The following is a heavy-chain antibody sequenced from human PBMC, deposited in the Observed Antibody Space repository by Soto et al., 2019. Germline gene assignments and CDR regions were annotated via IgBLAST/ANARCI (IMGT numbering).Heavy chain of an antibody. V-gene: IGHV1-18*01. J-gene: IGHJ6*02. CDR1: GYTFTSYG. CDR3: ASTTYYDFRSGYPSGGMRV. CDR2: ISAYNGNT. Sequence: ASVKVSCKASGYTFTSYGISWVRQAPGQGLEWMGWISAYNGNTNYAQKLQGRVTMTTDTSTSTAYMELRSLRSDDTAVYYCASTTYYDFRSGYPSGGMRVWGQGTTVTVAS. D-gene: IGHD3-3*01.